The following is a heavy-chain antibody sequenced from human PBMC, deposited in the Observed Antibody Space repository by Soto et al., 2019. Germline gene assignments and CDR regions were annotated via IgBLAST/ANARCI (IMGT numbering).Heavy chain of an antibody. V-gene: IGHV1-3*01. CDR3: ARVSGWYYFDY. J-gene: IGHJ4*02. CDR2: INAGNGNT. CDR1: GYTFTSYA. Sequence: QFQLVQSGAEVKKPGASVKVSCKASGYTFTSYAMHWVRQAPGQGLEWMGWINAGNGNTKYSQKFQGRVTITRDTSASTAYMELSSLRSEDTAVYYCARVSGWYYFDYWGQGTLVTVSS. D-gene: IGHD6-19*01.